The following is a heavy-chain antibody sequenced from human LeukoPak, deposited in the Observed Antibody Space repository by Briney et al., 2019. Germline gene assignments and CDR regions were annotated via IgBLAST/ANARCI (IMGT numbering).Heavy chain of an antibody. CDR2: ISGGSGST. V-gene: IGHV3-23*01. J-gene: IGHJ6*02. CDR3: TRGAGPTAASYYYGIDV. Sequence: GGSLRLSCVASGFTFSSYAMSWVRQAPGKGLAWVSTISGGSGSTYCADSVKGRFTISRDNSKNTLYLQMNSLTTDDTAVYYCTRGAGPTAASYYYGIDVWGQGTTVTVSS. D-gene: IGHD3-16*01. CDR1: GFTFSSYA.